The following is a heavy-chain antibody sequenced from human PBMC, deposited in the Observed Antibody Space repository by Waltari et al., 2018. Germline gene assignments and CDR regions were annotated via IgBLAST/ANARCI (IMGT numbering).Heavy chain of an antibody. CDR3: ARLLYDSSGYWFDS. CDR2: ICYSGST. J-gene: IGHJ5*01. CDR1: SGSLRSYY. D-gene: IGHD3-22*01. V-gene: IGHV4-59*01. Sequence: QVQLQEGGPGLVRPSETLSLTCTVSSGSLRSYYWTWIRQPPGKGLEWVGYICYSGSTSYNPSLKSRVTMSLDTSMDKFSLKLCSVTAADTAIYYCARLLYDSSGYWFDSWGQGTLVTVSS.